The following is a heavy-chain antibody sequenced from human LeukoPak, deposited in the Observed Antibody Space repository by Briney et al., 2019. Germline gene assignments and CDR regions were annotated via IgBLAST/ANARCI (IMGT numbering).Heavy chain of an antibody. D-gene: IGHD6-19*01. CDR2: ISGSGGSI. CDR1: GFTFSNYA. J-gene: IGHJ4*02. Sequence: GGSLRLSCAASGFTFSNYAMSWVRQAPGKGLEWVSVISGSGGSIYYADSVKGRFTISRDNSKNTLYLQMNSLRAEDTAVYYCAKPLLISGWYLFDYWGQGTLVTVSS. V-gene: IGHV3-23*01. CDR3: AKPLLISGWYLFDY.